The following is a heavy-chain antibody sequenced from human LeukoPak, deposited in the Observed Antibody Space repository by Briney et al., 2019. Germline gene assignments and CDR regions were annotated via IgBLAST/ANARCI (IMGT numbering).Heavy chain of an antibody. Sequence: PGGSLRLSCAASGFTFSSYAKSWVRQAPGKGLEWVSAISGSGGSTYYADSVKGRFTISRDDSKNTLYLQMNSLRAEDTAVYYCAKDPEIRDDSSGYYYFPDYFDYWGQGTLVTVSS. CDR1: GFTFSSYA. V-gene: IGHV3-23*01. CDR3: AKDPEIRDDSSGYYYFPDYFDY. CDR2: ISGSGGST. D-gene: IGHD3-22*01. J-gene: IGHJ4*02.